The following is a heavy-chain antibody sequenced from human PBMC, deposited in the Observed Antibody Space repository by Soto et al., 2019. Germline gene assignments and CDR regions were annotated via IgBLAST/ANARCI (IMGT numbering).Heavy chain of an antibody. J-gene: IGHJ4*02. V-gene: IGHV6-1*01. CDR2: TYYRSNWRH. Sequence: SQILSLTCVISGDSVSSNTAAWNWIRSSPSRGLEWLGRTYYRSNWRHDYAVSVKSRITVNPDTSKNHFSLQLNSVTPDDTAVYYCARGVAGSGFDLWGQGTLVTV. CDR1: GDSVSSNTAA. CDR3: ARGVAGSGFDL. D-gene: IGHD6-19*01.